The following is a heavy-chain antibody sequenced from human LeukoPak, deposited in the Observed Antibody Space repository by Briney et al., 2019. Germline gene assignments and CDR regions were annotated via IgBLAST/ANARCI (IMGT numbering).Heavy chain of an antibody. Sequence: PSETLSLTCTVSGYSISSGYYWGWIRQPPGKGLEWIGSIYHSGSTYYNPSLKSRVTISVDTSKNQFSLKLSSVTAADTAVYYCARDHDYGDYGDHFDYWGQGTLVTVSS. J-gene: IGHJ4*02. CDR3: ARDHDYGDYGDHFDY. V-gene: IGHV4-38-2*02. D-gene: IGHD4-17*01. CDR2: IYHSGST. CDR1: GYSISSGYY.